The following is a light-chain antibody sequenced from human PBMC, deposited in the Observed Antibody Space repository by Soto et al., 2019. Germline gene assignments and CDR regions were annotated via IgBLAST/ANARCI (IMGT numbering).Light chain of an antibody. J-gene: IGKJ5*01. CDR3: LQRKQLPPT. V-gene: IGKV2D-29*02. CDR1: QSLLHITGETF. CDR2: EVS. Sequence: DVVMTQTPLSLSVAPGQPASISCKSSQSLLHITGETFLFWYLQKPGQSPQRLIYEVSNRVSGVPERFSGSGAGTDFTLESSRVETDDVGIYYGLQRKQLPPTFGQGTRLGIE.